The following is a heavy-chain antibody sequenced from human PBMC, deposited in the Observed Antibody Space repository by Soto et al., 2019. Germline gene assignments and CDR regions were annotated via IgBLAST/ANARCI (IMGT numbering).Heavy chain of an antibody. V-gene: IGHV4-31*03. CDR2: IYYSGST. Sequence: SETLSLTCTVSGGSISSGGYYWSWIRQHPGKGLEWIGYIYYSGSTYYNPSLKSRVTISEDTSKNHLSLKLTSVTAAYTAVYYCVQMVRGVIGWFDPWGQGTLVTVSS. CDR3: VQMVRGVIGWFDP. D-gene: IGHD3-10*01. CDR1: GGSISSGGYY. J-gene: IGHJ5*02.